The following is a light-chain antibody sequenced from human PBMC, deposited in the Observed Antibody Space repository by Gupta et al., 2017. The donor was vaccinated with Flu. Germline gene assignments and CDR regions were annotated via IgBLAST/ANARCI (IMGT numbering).Light chain of an antibody. J-gene: IGLJ1*01. CDR2: RNS. Sequence: SVLTQPPSASVPPGQRVTISCSGRNSNIGNNYVYWYQQLPGTAPKLLIYRNSLRPSGVPDRFSGSKSGTSASLAIVGLRAEDEADYYCAAGDASMSGLVFGTGTKVTVL. CDR3: AAGDASMSGLV. CDR1: NSNIGNNY. V-gene: IGLV1-47*01.